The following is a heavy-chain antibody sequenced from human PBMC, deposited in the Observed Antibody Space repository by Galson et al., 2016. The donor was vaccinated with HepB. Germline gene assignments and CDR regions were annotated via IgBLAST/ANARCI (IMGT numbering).Heavy chain of an antibody. J-gene: IGHJ3*02. V-gene: IGHV3-7*01. D-gene: IGHD2-15*01. Sequence: SLRLSCAASGFTFSSYWMSWVRQAPGKGLEWVANIKQDGSEKYYVDSVKGRFTISRDNSKNTLSLQMNSLRAEDTAVYYCAKERGDCSGGTCRYHDAFDIWGQGIRVTVSS. CDR1: GFTFSSYW. CDR3: AKERGDCSGGTCRYHDAFDI. CDR2: IKQDGSEK.